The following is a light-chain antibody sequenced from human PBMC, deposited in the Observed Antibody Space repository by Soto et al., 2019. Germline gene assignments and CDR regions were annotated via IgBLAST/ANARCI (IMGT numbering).Light chain of an antibody. V-gene: IGLV1-47*01. Sequence: QPVLTQPPSASGTPGQRVTISCSGSSSNIGSNYVYWYQQFPGTAPKLLIYRDNQRPSGVPDRFSGSKSGTSASLAISGLRSEDEADYYCAAWDDSLSGLFGGGTKVTVL. J-gene: IGLJ2*01. CDR2: RDN. CDR1: SSNIGSNY. CDR3: AAWDDSLSGL.